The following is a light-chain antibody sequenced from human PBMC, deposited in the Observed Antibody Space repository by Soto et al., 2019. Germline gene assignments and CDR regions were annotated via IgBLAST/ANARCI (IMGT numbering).Light chain of an antibody. CDR3: QQRGSSPLCT. J-gene: IGKJ2*02. CDR1: QSVSSIY. V-gene: IGKV3-20*01. Sequence: EVVLTQSPGTLSLSPGERATLSCRASQSVSSIYLAWYQQKPGQAPRLLIYGASSRATGLPARFSGSGSGTDFTLTISRLEPEDFAVYYCQQRGSSPLCTFGQGTKLEIK. CDR2: GAS.